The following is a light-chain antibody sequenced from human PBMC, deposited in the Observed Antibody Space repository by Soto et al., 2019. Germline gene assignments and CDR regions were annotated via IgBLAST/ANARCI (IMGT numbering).Light chain of an antibody. CDR3: AAWDDSLSGSYV. CDR2: DVS. V-gene: IGLV2-14*03. J-gene: IGLJ1*01. CDR1: SSDVGAYNY. Sequence: QSVLTQPASVSGSPGQSITISCTGTSSDVGAYNYVSWYQHHPGKAPKLMIYDVSNRPSGVSDRFSGSKSGTSASLAISGLRSEDEADYYCAAWDDSLSGSYVFGTGTKVTVL.